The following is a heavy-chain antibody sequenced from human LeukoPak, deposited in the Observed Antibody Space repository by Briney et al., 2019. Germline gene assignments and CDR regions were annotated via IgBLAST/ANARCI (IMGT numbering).Heavy chain of an antibody. CDR2: ISAGGGST. CDR1: GFTFSSYA. J-gene: IGHJ5*02. Sequence: GGSLRLSCAASGFTFSSYAMSWVRQAPGKGLEWVSAISAGGGSTYYADSVKGRFTISRDNSKNTQYLQMNSLRVEDTAVYNCAKGGFTGWFDPWGQGTLVTVSS. V-gene: IGHV3-23*01. CDR3: AKGGFTGWFDP. D-gene: IGHD3-10*01.